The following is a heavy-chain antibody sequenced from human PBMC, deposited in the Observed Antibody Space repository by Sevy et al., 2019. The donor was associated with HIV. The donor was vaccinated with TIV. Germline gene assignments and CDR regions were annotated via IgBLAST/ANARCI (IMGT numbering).Heavy chain of an antibody. CDR3: ARARRYYYDSSGLPTYYFDY. Sequence: GGSLRLSCAASGFTFSSYDMHWVRQATGKGLEWVSAIGTAGDTYYPGSVKGRFTISRENAKNSLYLQMNGLRAGDTAVYYCARARRYYYDSSGLPTYYFDYWGQGTLVTVSS. D-gene: IGHD3-22*01. J-gene: IGHJ4*02. CDR2: IGTAGDT. V-gene: IGHV3-13*01. CDR1: GFTFSSYD.